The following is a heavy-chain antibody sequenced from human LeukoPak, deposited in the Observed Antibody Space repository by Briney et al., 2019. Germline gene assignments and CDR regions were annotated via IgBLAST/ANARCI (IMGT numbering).Heavy chain of an antibody. CDR1: GGSISSYY. Sequence: SETLSLTCTVSGGSISSYYWSWIRQPAGKGLEWIGRIYTSGSTNYNPSLKSRVTMSVDTSKNQFSLKLSSVTAADTAVYYCARARGYCSSTSCYLPKRNGYHLDYWGQGTLVTVSS. D-gene: IGHD2-2*01. V-gene: IGHV4-4*07. CDR2: IYTSGST. CDR3: ARARGYCSSTSCYLPKRNGYHLDY. J-gene: IGHJ4*02.